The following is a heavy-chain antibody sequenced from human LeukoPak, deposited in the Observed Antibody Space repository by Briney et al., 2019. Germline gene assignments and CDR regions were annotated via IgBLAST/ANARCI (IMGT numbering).Heavy chain of an antibody. CDR3: ARDTSGSYPITYFDS. J-gene: IGHJ4*02. CDR2: IDSTSGYI. V-gene: IGHV3-21*01. D-gene: IGHD3-10*01. CDR1: GFTFSRDS. Sequence: PGGSLRFSCVASGFTFSRDSMNWVRQAPGKGMEWVSYIDSTSGYIYYADSVKGRFTISRDNAKNTLYLQMNSLSAEDTAVYYCARDTSGSYPITYFDSWGQGALVTVSS.